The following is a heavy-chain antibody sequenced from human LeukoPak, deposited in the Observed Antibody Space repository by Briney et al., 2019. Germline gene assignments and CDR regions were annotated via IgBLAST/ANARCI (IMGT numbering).Heavy chain of an antibody. CDR3: ARAPTENMITFGGVEYYFDY. J-gene: IGHJ4*02. D-gene: IGHD3-16*01. CDR2: ISGSSSYI. Sequence: PGGSLRLSCAASGFTFSSYSMNWVRQAPGKGLEWVSSISGSSSYIYYADSVKGRFTISRDNAKNSLYLQMNSLRAEDTAVYYCARAPTENMITFGGVEYYFDYWGQGTLVTVSS. CDR1: GFTFSSYS. V-gene: IGHV3-21*01.